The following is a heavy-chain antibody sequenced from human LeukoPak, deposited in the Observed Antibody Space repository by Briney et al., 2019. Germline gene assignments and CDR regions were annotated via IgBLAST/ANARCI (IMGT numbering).Heavy chain of an antibody. CDR2: IRSKAYGGTT. CDR3: TRDLLNYYYDSSSPGY. D-gene: IGHD3-22*01. CDR1: GFTFGDYA. Sequence: GGSLRLSCTVSGFTFGDYAMSWFRQAPGKGLEWVGFIRSKAYGGTTEYAASVKGRFTISRDDSKSIAYLQMNSLKTEDTAVYYCTRDLLNYYYDSSSPGYWGQGTLVTVSS. J-gene: IGHJ4*02. V-gene: IGHV3-49*03.